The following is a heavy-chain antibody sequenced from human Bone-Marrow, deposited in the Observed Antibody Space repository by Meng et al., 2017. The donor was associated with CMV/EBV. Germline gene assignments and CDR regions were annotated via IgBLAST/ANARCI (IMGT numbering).Heavy chain of an antibody. CDR2: IQYDEGNK. CDR1: GFTFSSNG. D-gene: IGHD3-10*01. V-gene: IGHV3-30*02. J-gene: IGHJ4*02. CDR3: VKDNPVLHY. Sequence: LVESGGGGAQPGGSLRLSCTASGFTFSSNGMHWVRQAPGKGLEWVAFIQYDEGNKFYIDSVKGRFTISRDISQNMLFLQMNSLRPEDSAVYYCVKDNPVLHYWGQGTLVTVSS.